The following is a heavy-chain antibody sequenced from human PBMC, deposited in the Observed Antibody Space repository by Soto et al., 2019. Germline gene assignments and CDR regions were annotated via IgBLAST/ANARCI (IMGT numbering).Heavy chain of an antibody. V-gene: IGHV1-69*01. CDR3: ARMRFGDGDV. J-gene: IGHJ6*02. D-gene: IGHD3-10*01. CDR2: IIPSFGTA. Sequence: QVQLVQSGAEVKKPGSSVKVSCKAYGGTFSSYAISWVRQAPGQGLEWMGGIIPSFGTANYAQKFQGRVTITADESTSTDYMELSSLRSEETSVYYCARMRFGDGDVWGQGTTVTVSS. CDR1: GGTFSSYA.